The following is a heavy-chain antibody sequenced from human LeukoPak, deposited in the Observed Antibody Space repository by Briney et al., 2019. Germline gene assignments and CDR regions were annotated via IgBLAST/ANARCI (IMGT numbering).Heavy chain of an antibody. CDR2: INAGNGNT. D-gene: IGHD3-10*01. CDR3: AVIPPFTMVRGVNGRFFDY. CDR1: GYTFTSYA. V-gene: IGHV1-3*01. Sequence: GASVNVSFKASGYTFTSYAMHWVRQAPGQRLEWMGWINAGNGNTKYSQKFQGRVTITRDTSASTAYMELSSLRSEDTAVYYCAVIPPFTMVRGVNGRFFDYWGQGTLVTVSS. J-gene: IGHJ4*02.